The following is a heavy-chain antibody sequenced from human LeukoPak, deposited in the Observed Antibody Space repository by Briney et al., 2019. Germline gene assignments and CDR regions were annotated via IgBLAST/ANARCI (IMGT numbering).Heavy chain of an antibody. CDR1: SGSISTYY. V-gene: IGHV4-59*08. D-gene: IGHD6-13*01. CDR2: IYYSGST. J-gene: IGHJ4*02. CDR3: ARSFHSSSWYFDY. Sequence: SETLSLTCTVSSGSISTYYWSWIRQPPGKGLERIGYIYYSGSTNYNPSLNSRVTISVDTSKNQFSLKLSSVTAADTAVYYCARSFHSSSWYFDYWGQGTLVTVSS.